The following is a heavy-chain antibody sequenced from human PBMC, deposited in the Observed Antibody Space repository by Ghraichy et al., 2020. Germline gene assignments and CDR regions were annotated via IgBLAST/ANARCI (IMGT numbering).Heavy chain of an antibody. V-gene: IGHV3-48*02. J-gene: IGHJ6*02. CDR1: GFSFGNYG. D-gene: IGHD4-23*01. CDR2: ISSSSRNI. CDR3: ARGSTVVRFFYYAGMDV. Sequence: GGSLRLSCVGSGFSFGNYGMNWVRQSPGKGLEWVSYISSSSRNIFYAESVKGRFTISRDNAQNSVDLQMKSLRDEDTAVYYCARGSTVVRFFYYAGMDVWGQGTTVTVSS.